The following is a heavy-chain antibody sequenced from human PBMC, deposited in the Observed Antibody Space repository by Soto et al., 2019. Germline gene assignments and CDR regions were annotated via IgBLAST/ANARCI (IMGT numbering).Heavy chain of an antibody. V-gene: IGHV4-30-4*01. D-gene: IGHD5-12*01. J-gene: IGHJ4*02. CDR3: ARDVEMATIDY. Sequence: QVQLQESGPGLVKPSQTMSLTCTVSGGSISSGAYYWGWIRQPPGKGLEWFGYIYYRGSNYYNPSLKSRVTISVDTSMTEFSLKLSSVTAADTAVYYGARDVEMATIDYWGQGTLVTVSS. CDR2: IYYRGSN. CDR1: GGSISSGAYY.